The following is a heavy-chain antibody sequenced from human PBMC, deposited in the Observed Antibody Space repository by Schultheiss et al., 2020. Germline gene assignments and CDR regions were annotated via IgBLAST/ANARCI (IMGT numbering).Heavy chain of an antibody. D-gene: IGHD2-2*01. J-gene: IGHJ6*03. V-gene: IGHV3-49*03. CDR2: IRSKAYGGTT. Sequence: GESLKISCTASGFTFGDYAMSWFRQAPGKGLEWVGFIRSKAYGGTTEYAASVKGRFTISRDDSKSIAYLQMNSLKTEDTAVYYCTRDGVSCSSTSCYESYMDVWGKGTTVTVSS. CDR1: GFTFGDYA. CDR3: TRDGVSCSSTSCYESYMDV.